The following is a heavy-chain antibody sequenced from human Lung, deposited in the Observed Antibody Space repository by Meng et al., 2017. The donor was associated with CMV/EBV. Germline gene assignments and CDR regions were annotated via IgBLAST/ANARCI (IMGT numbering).Heavy chain of an antibody. CDR3: AKCRSGIAAALNY. V-gene: IGHV3-11*01. CDR1: GFTFSDYF. Sequence: GGSXRLXXAASGFTFSDYFMTWIRQAPGKGLEWLSYISHTGQALYYADSVKGRFTMSRNNARKSLYLQMNSLRAEDTAIYYCAKCRSGIAAALNYWGQGTXVTVSS. CDR2: ISHTGQAL. D-gene: IGHD6-13*01. J-gene: IGHJ4*02.